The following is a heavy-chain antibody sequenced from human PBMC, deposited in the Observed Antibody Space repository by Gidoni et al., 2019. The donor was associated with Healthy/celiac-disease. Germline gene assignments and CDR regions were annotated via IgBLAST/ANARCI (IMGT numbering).Heavy chain of an antibody. CDR3: ARGGDCSSTSCYGVLYGMDV. CDR2: IYTSRST. J-gene: IGHJ6*02. V-gene: IGHV4-61*02. CDR1: RGSISSGSHY. D-gene: IGHD2-2*01. Sequence: QVQLQVSRPGLAKPSTTLSSTGTVSRGSISSGSHYWSWGRQPAGKGLDWSGRIYTSRSTNYNPSLKSRVTISVDTTKNQFSLKLSSVTAADTAVYYCARGGDCSSTSCYGVLYGMDVWGQGTTVTVSS.